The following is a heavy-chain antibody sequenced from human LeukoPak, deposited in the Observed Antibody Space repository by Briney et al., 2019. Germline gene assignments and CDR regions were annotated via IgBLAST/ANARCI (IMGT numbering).Heavy chain of an antibody. D-gene: IGHD3-22*01. CDR1: GGSISSYY. V-gene: IGHV4-38-2*02. CDR2: IYHSGST. Sequence: SETLSLTCTVSGGSISSYYWGWIRQPPGKGLEWIGSIYHSGSTYYNPSLKSRVTISVDTSKNQFSLKLSSVTAADTAVYYCARAAWDYYDSSGYYNSDYWGQGTLVTVSS. CDR3: ARAAWDYYDSSGYYNSDY. J-gene: IGHJ4*02.